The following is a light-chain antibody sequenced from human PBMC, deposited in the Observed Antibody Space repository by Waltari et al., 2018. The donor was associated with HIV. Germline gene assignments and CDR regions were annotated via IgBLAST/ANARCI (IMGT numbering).Light chain of an antibody. CDR3: CSYAGSSTFPWV. CDR1: SSDVGSYNL. J-gene: IGLJ3*02. V-gene: IGLV2-23*01. Sequence: QSALTQPASVSGSPGQSITISCTGTSSDVGSYNLVSWYQQHPGKAPKLRIYEGSKRPSGVSNRFSGSKSGNTASLTISGLQAEDEADYYCCSYAGSSTFPWVFGGGTKLTVL. CDR2: EGS.